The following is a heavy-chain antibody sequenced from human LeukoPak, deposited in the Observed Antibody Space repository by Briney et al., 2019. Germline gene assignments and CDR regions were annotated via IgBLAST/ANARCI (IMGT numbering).Heavy chain of an antibody. D-gene: IGHD3-10*02. J-gene: IGHJ6*02. CDR1: GGSTSSADYY. Sequence: SQTLSLTCTLSGGSTSSADYYWSWIRQPPGKGLEWIGSIYYSGSTYYNPSLKSRVTISVDTSRNQFSLGLSSVTAADTAVYYCAAATMFYDLHVWGQGTTVTVSS. V-gene: IGHV4-30-4*08. CDR3: AAATMFYDLHV. CDR2: IYYSGST.